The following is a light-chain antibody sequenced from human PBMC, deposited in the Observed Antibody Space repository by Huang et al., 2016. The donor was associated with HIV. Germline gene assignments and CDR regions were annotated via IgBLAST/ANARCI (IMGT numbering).Light chain of an antibody. Sequence: DIQMTQSPSTLSVSVGDRVTITCRASQSINNWLAWYQQKPGKAPNLLIYKTSNLQGGVPSRFSGSGSGTEFTLTISSLQPDDFATYYCQQYSSYSPVCSFGQGTKLEIK. J-gene: IGKJ2*04. CDR2: KTS. V-gene: IGKV1-5*03. CDR1: QSINNW. CDR3: QQYSSYSPVCS.